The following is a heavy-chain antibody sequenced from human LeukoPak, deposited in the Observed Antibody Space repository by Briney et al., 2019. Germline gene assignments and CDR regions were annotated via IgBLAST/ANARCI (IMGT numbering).Heavy chain of an antibody. V-gene: IGHV1-2*02. CDR1: GCTFTGYY. D-gene: IGHD3-3*01. J-gene: IGHJ4*02. Sequence: ASVKVSCKASGCTFTGYYMHWVRQAPGQGLEWMGWINPNSGGTNYAQKFQGRVTMTRDTSISTAYMELSRLRSDDTAVYYCARGPSTTIFGVVIIVPDFDYWGQGTLVTVSS. CDR3: ARGPSTTIFGVVIIVPDFDY. CDR2: INPNSGGT.